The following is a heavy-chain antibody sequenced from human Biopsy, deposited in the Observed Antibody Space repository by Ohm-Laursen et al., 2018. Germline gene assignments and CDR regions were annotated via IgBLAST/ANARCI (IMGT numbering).Heavy chain of an antibody. CDR2: ISYDGSDK. J-gene: IGHJ6*02. V-gene: IGHV3-30*03. D-gene: IGHD2-2*02. CDR3: ARRIPLYGMDV. Sequence: SSLRLSCAASRFDFRSHGMHWVRQAPGKGLEWVAVISYDGSDKYYADSVRGRFTISRDNGEYSLFLQMNSLRVDDTAVYYCARRIPLYGMDVWGQGTTVTVSS. CDR1: RFDFRSHG.